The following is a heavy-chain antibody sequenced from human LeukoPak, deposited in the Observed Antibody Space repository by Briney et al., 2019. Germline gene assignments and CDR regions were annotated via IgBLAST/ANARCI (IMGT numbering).Heavy chain of an antibody. CDR1: GGSISNYH. CDR2: IHTSGST. Sequence: SETLSLTCTVSGGSISNYHWSWIRQPAGKGLEWIGQIHTSGSTNYNPPLKSRVTMSIDTPENQLSLTIRSVTAADTAVYYCARRDVSSGWSFDYWGQGTLVTVSS. CDR3: ARRDVSSGWSFDY. J-gene: IGHJ4*02. D-gene: IGHD6-19*01. V-gene: IGHV4-4*07.